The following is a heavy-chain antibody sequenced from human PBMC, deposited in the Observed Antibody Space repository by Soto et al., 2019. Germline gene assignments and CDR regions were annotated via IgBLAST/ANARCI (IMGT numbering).Heavy chain of an antibody. J-gene: IGHJ6*02. CDR2: ITPIFPTP. CDR1: GGTFGNSA. V-gene: IGHV1-69*12. Sequence: QVQLVQSGAEVKKPGSSVTVSCKASGGTFGNSAISWVRQAPGQGLEWMGGITPIFPTPDYAQKYQGRVAISADESTSTAYMELTSLRSEDTAVYYCARDKDRPQIGGNYYYALDVWDQGTTVTVSS. CDR3: ARDKDRPQIGGNYYYALDV.